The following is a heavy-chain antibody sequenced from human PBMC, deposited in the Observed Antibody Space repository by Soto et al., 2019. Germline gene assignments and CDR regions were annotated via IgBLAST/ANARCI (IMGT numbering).Heavy chain of an antibody. CDR3: ARAPSGSYPEFDY. CDR2: IAYDGSNQ. J-gene: IGHJ4*02. Sequence: GGSLRLACAASGFIFSSYTMHWVRQAPGKGLEWVGVIAYDGSNQYYADSVKGRFTISRDNSRNMLFLQMNSLRPDDTAVYYCARAPSGSYPEFDYWGQGTLVTVSS. D-gene: IGHD1-26*01. V-gene: IGHV3-30-3*01. CDR1: GFIFSSYT.